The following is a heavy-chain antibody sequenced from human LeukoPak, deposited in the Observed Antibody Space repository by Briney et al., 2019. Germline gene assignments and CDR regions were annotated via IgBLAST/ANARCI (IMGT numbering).Heavy chain of an antibody. CDR1: GYSFTSYW. CDR3: ARQVVRGERDY. J-gene: IGHJ4*02. CDR2: IYPGDSYT. V-gene: IGHV5-51*01. Sequence: GESLESSLKGSGYSFTSYWIGWVRQMPGKGLEWMGIIYPGDSYTRYSPSFQGQVTISADKSISTAYLQWSSLKASDTAMYYCARQVVRGERDYWGQGTLVTISS. D-gene: IGHD3-10*01.